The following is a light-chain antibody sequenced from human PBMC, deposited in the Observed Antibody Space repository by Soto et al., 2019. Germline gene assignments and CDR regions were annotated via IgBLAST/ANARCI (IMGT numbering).Light chain of an antibody. Sequence: EIVLTQSPATLSLAPGERASLSCWASQSVGSYLAWYQQKPGQPPSLLIYDASNRATGIPARFSGSGSGTDFTLTISSLEPEDFAVYYCQQRSNFAFGQGTRLEIK. CDR3: QQRSNFA. J-gene: IGKJ5*01. V-gene: IGKV3-11*01. CDR2: DAS. CDR1: QSVGSY.